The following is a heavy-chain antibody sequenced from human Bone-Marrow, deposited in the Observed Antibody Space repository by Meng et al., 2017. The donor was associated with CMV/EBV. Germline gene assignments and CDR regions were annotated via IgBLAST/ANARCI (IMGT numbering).Heavy chain of an antibody. V-gene: IGHV3-30*02. CDR2: IRYDGSNK. CDR1: GFTFSSYG. D-gene: IGHD2-2*01. J-gene: IGHJ5*02. CDR3: ARYCSSTSCYVWFDP. Sequence: GESLKISCAASGFTFSSYGMHWVRQAPGKGLEWVAFIRYDGSNKYYADSVKGRFTISRDNSKNTLYLQMNSLRAEDTAVYYCARYCSSTSCYVWFDPWGQGTLVTVSS.